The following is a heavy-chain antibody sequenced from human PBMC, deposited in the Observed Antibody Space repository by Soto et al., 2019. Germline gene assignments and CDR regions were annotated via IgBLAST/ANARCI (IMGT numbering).Heavy chain of an antibody. CDR2: IDPSDSYT. V-gene: IGHV5-10-1*01. D-gene: IGHD3-10*01. J-gene: IGHJ4*01. Sequence: EVQLVQSGAEVKKPGESLRISCKGSGYSFTNYWISWVRQMPGKGLEWMGRIDPSDSYTNYSPSSQGHVTISADKSLSTAYPQWSSLKASDTAMYYCARLSYYGSGNSPIGYWGHGTLVTVSS. CDR3: ARLSYYGSGNSPIGY. CDR1: GYSFTNYW.